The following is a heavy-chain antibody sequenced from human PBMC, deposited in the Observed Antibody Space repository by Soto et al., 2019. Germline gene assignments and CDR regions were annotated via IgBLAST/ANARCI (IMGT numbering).Heavy chain of an antibody. Sequence: QVHLVQSGSEVKKPGSSVKVSCQASGGIFSRYAFNWVRQAPGQGLEWMGGIIPIFGTTKYAQKFQARVTITADESTSKVYMELDSIKPEDTAMYYCAKNDTVPEWATITANYCSGVDVWGPGTTVTVSS. CDR3: AKNDTVPEWATITANYCSGVDV. D-gene: IGHD5-12*01. CDR2: IIPIFGTT. V-gene: IGHV1-69*01. J-gene: IGHJ6*02. CDR1: GGIFSRYA.